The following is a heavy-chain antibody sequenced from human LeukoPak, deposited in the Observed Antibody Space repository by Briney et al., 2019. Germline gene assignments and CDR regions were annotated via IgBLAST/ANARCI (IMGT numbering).Heavy chain of an antibody. CDR2: INHSGST. D-gene: IGHD1-1*01. Sequence: TPSETLSLTCAVYGGSFSGYYWSWIRQPPGKGLEWIGEINHSGSTNHNPSLKSRVTISVDTSKNQFSLKLSSVTAADTAVYYCARVNINNWHSCDYWGQGTLVTVSS. CDR3: ARVNINNWHSCDY. V-gene: IGHV4-34*01. CDR1: GGSFSGYY. J-gene: IGHJ4*02.